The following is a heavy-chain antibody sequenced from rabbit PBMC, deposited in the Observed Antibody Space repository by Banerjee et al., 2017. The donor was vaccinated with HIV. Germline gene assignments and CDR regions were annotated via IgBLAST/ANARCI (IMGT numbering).Heavy chain of an antibody. J-gene: IGHJ6*01. CDR2: INTATGKA. Sequence: QEQLVESGGGLVQPEGSLTLTCKASGFSFSDRDVMCWVRQAPGKGLEWIGCINTATGKAVYANWAKGRFTISTTSSTTVPLQMTSLTAADTATYFCARDTGTSFSTYGMDLWGPGTLVTVS. CDR1: GFSFSDRDV. D-gene: IGHD8-1*01. V-gene: IGHV1S45*01. CDR3: ARDTGTSFSTYGMDL.